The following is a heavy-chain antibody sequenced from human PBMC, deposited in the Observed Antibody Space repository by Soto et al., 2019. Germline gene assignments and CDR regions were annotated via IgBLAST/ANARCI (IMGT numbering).Heavy chain of an antibody. CDR2: IYHSGST. Sequence: SETLSLTCAVSGGSISSSNWWSWVRQPPGKGLEWIGEIYHSGSTNYNPSLKSRVTISVDKSKNQFSLKLSSVTAADTAVYYCARDYDILTGYPPGDYWGQGTLVTVSS. V-gene: IGHV4-4*02. CDR3: ARDYDILTGYPPGDY. J-gene: IGHJ4*02. CDR1: GGSISSSNW. D-gene: IGHD3-9*01.